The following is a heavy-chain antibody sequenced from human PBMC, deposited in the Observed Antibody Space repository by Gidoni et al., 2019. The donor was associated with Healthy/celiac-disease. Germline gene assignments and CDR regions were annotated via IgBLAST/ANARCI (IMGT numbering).Heavy chain of an antibody. CDR2: IIITILGIA. CDR3: ARAPGSEKAFDI. V-gene: IGHV1-69*02. J-gene: IGHJ3*02. D-gene: IGHD3-10*01. Sequence: QVQLVQSGAEVKKPGSSVKVSCKASGGTFSSYTISWVRQAPGQGLEWMGRIIITILGIANYAQKFQGRVTITADKSTSTAYMELSSLRSEDTAVYYCARAPGSEKAFDIWGQGTMVTVSS. CDR1: GGTFSSYT.